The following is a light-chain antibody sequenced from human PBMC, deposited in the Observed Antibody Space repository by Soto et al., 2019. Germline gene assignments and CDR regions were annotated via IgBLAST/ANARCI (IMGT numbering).Light chain of an antibody. CDR3: QQRSNWPPLT. CDR2: DAS. Sequence: EIVLTQSPATLSLSPGESATLSCRASETIYRYLGWYQQKPGQAPRLLISDASFRATGVPDRFNGSGSGTDFTLTISSLDPEDFAVYYCQQRSNWPPLTFGQGTRLEI. CDR1: ETIYRY. V-gene: IGKV3-11*01. J-gene: IGKJ5*01.